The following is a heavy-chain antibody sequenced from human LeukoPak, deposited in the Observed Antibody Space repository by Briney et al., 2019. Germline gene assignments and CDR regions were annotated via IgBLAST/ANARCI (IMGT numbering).Heavy chain of an antibody. CDR3: ARERIVVVLDAFDI. J-gene: IGHJ3*02. CDR2: ISAYNGNT. D-gene: IGHD3-22*01. CDR1: GYTFTSYG. V-gene: IGHV1-18*01. Sequence: ASVKVSCTASGYTFTSYGISWVRQAPEQGLEWMGWISAYNGNTNYAQKLQGRVTMTTDTSTSTAYMELRSLRSDDTAVYYCARERIVVVLDAFDIWGQGTMVTVSS.